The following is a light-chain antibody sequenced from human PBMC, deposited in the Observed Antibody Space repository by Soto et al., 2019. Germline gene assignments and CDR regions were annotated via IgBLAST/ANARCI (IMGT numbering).Light chain of an antibody. CDR3: SSYAGSNNLV. J-gene: IGLJ2*01. V-gene: IGLV2-8*01. CDR2: EVS. Sequence: QSALTQPPSASGSPGQSVTISCTVTSSDVGGYNYVSWYQQHPGKAPKLMIYEVSKRPSGVPDRFSGSKSGNTASLTVSGLQAEDEADYYCSSYAGSNNLVFGGGTQLTLL. CDR1: SSDVGGYNY.